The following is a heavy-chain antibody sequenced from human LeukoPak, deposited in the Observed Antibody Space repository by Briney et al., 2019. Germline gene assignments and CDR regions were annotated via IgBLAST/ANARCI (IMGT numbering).Heavy chain of an antibody. Sequence: SETLSLTCTVSGGSISSYYWSWVRQPPGKRLEWIGYIFYSGSTSYNPSLKSRVTISVDTSKNQFSLKLNSVTAADTAVYYCARERGGDYSDAFDLWRQGTMVSVSS. CDR2: IFYSGST. CDR3: ARERGGDYSDAFDL. V-gene: IGHV4-59*01. J-gene: IGHJ3*01. D-gene: IGHD4-11*01. CDR1: GGSISSYY.